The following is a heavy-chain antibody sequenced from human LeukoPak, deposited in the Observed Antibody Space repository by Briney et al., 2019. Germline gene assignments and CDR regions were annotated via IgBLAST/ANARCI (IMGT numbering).Heavy chain of an antibody. CDR3: ARVTQWLFDY. D-gene: IGHD6-19*01. CDR2: IYSGGST. Sequence: GGSLRLSCAASGFTVSSNYMSWVRQAPGEGLEWVSAIYSGGSTYYADSVKGRFTISRDNSKNTLYLQMNSLRAEDTAVYYCARVTQWLFDYWGQGTLVTVSS. J-gene: IGHJ4*02. CDR1: GFTVSSNY. V-gene: IGHV3-53*01.